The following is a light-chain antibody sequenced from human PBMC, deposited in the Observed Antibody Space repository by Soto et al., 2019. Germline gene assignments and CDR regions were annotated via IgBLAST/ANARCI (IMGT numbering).Light chain of an antibody. CDR1: QSVSSN. J-gene: IGKJ4*01. Sequence: EIVLTQFPATLAVSPGERATVSCRASQSVSSNLAWYQQRPGQAPRLLIYGASRRATGIPDRFSGSGSGTDFTLTISRLEPEDFAVYYCQQYDSSPLTFGGGTKVDI. V-gene: IGKV3-20*01. CDR3: QQYDSSPLT. CDR2: GAS.